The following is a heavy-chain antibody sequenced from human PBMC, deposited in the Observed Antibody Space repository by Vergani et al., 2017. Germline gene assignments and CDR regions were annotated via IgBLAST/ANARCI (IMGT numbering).Heavy chain of an antibody. CDR2: ISSSGSTI. CDR1: GFTFSDYY. CDR3: ASYCSGGSCARHGMDV. Sequence: VRLVESGGGLVKPGGSLRLSCAASGFTFSDYYMSWIRQAPGKGLEWVSYISSSGSTIYYADSVKGRFTISRDNAKNSLYLQMNSLRAEDTAVYYCASYCSGGSCARHGMDVWGQGTTVTVSS. J-gene: IGHJ6*02. D-gene: IGHD2-15*01. V-gene: IGHV3-11*04.